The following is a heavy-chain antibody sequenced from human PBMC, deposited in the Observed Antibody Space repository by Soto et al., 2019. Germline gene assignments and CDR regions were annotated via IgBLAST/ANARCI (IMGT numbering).Heavy chain of an antibody. CDR3: AKDRKVAARPPNYYYYGMDV. CDR2: ISYDGSNK. CDR1: GFTFSSYG. Sequence: RLSCAASGFTFSSYGMHWVRHAPGKGLEWVAVISYDGSNKYYADSVKGRFTISRDNSKNTLYLQMNSLRAEDTAVYYCAKDRKVAARPPNYYYYGMDVWGQGTTVTVYS. D-gene: IGHD6-6*01. V-gene: IGHV3-30*18. J-gene: IGHJ6*02.